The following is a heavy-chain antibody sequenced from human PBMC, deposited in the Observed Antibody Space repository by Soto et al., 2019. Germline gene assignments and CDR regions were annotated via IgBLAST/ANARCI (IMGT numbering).Heavy chain of an antibody. J-gene: IGHJ5*02. CDR1: GLTFSRSG. Sequence: QVQLVESGGGVVQPGRSLRLSCEASGLTFSRSGMHWVRQSPGKGLEWLAVISYDGSQRYYADSMKGRFTISRDNSKNTLYLQINSLRVEDTAVYYCAKQEGQWLPGEPWGQGTLVTVSS. D-gene: IGHD6-19*01. CDR2: ISYDGSQR. V-gene: IGHV3-30*18. CDR3: AKQEGQWLPGEP.